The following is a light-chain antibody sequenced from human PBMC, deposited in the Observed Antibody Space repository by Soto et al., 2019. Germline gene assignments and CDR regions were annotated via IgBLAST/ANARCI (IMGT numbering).Light chain of an antibody. CDR3: TSYTSRSTYV. J-gene: IGLJ1*01. CDR1: SSDVGNYNR. Sequence: QSALTQPPSVSGSPGQSVTISCTGTSSDVGNYNRVSWYQQPPGTAPKVIIYEVSNRPSGVPDRFTGSKSGNTASLPISGAQAEDEADYYCTSYTSRSTYVFGTGTK. V-gene: IGLV2-18*02. CDR2: EVS.